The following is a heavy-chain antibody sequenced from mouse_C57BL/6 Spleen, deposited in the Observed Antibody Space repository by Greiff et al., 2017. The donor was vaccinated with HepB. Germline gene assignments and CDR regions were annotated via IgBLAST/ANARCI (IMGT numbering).Heavy chain of an antibody. Sequence: DVHLVESGAELVKPGASVKLSCTASGFNIKDYYMHWVKQRTEQGLEWIGRIDPEDGETKYAPKFQGKATITADTSSNTAYLQLSSLTSEDTAFYYCARRGLRGYFDVWGTGTTVTVSS. CDR3: ARRGLRGYFDV. J-gene: IGHJ1*03. D-gene: IGHD2-4*01. CDR1: GFNIKDYY. V-gene: IGHV14-2*01. CDR2: IDPEDGET.